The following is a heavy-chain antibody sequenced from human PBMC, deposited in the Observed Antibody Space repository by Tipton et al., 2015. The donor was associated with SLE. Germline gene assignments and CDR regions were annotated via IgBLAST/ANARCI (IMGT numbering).Heavy chain of an antibody. V-gene: IGHV4-39*01. CDR2: IYYSGST. CDR1: GGSIGSSGYY. Sequence: TLSLTCTVSGGSIGSSGYYWGWIRQPPGKGLEWIGSIYYSGSTYYNPSLKSRVTISVDTSKNQFSLKLSSVTAADTAVYYCARHGSLSIAARPGFEYWGQGTLVTVSS. CDR3: ARHGSLSIAARPGFEY. D-gene: IGHD6-6*01. J-gene: IGHJ4*02.